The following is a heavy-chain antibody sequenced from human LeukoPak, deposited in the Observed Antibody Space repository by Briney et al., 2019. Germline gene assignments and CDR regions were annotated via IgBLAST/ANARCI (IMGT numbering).Heavy chain of an antibody. CDR2: ISGSGSNT. V-gene: IGHV3-23*01. CDR1: GFTFSSYA. Sequence: GGSLRLSCAASGFTFSSYAMSWVRQAPGKGLEWVSVISGSGSNTYYADSVKGRFTISRDNSKNTLYLQMNSLRAEDTAVYYCVQEGPRGLAFDIWGQGTKVTVSS. CDR3: VQEGPRGLAFDI. J-gene: IGHJ3*02.